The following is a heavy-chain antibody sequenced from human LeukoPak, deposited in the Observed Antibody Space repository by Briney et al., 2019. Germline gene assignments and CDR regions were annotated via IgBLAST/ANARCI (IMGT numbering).Heavy chain of an antibody. CDR3: ARMKGPRQDIVVVPAAIHTAMVQGFFDY. CDR1: GGTFSSYA. CDR2: MNPNSGNT. J-gene: IGHJ4*02. Sequence: ASVNVSCKASGGTFSSYAISWVRQAPGQGLEWMGWMNPNSGNTGYAQKFQGRVTMTRNTSISTAYMELSSLRSEDTAVYYCARMKGPRQDIVVVPAAIHTAMVQGFFDYWGQGTLVTVSS. V-gene: IGHV1-8*02. D-gene: IGHD2-2*01.